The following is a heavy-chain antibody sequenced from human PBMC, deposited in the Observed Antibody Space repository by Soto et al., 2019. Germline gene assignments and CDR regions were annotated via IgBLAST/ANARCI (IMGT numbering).Heavy chain of an antibody. CDR3: AHAADSDLYPFDH. V-gene: IGHV2-5*02. J-gene: IGHJ4*02. D-gene: IGHD2-15*01. CDR1: GFSFTYSQIC. Sequence: PAHTFTLTWDFSGFSFTYSQICVAWLRQPQGKALEWLALIYWDDDKRYSPSLKNRLAISKDTSRNHAFQTTTNVDPVDTATYLCAHAADSDLYPFDHWGPRTMVTFSS. CDR2: IYWDDDK.